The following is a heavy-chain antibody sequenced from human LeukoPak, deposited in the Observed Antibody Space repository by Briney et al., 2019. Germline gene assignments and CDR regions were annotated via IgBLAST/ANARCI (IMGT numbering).Heavy chain of an antibody. CDR1: GGSFSGCY. CDR2: INHSGST. V-gene: IGHV4-34*01. J-gene: IGHJ4*02. CDR3: ARGLRRLLWFGELSPSKPKFDY. Sequence: SETLSLTCAVYGGSFSGCYWSWIRQPPGKGLEWIGEINHSGSTNYNPSLKSRVTISVDTSKNQFSLKLSSVTAADTAVYYCARGLRRLLWFGELSPSKPKFDYWGQGTLVTVSS. D-gene: IGHD3-10*01.